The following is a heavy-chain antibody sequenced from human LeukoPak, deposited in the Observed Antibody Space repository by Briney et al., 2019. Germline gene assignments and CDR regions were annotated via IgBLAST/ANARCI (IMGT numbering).Heavy chain of an antibody. Sequence: GGSLRFSCAASGFTFSSYAMSWVRQAPGKGLEWVSAISSSSSYIYYADSAKGRFTISRDNAKNSLYLQMNSLRAEDTAVYYCARDSRPATYYYDFWGGYYTEYYFDYWGQGTLVTVSS. CDR2: ISSSSSYI. D-gene: IGHD3-3*01. CDR1: GFTFSSYA. V-gene: IGHV3-21*01. CDR3: ARDSRPATYYYDFWGGYYTEYYFDY. J-gene: IGHJ4*02.